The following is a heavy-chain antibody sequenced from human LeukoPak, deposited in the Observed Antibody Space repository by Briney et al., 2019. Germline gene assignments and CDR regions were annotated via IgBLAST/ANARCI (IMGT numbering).Heavy chain of an antibody. CDR2: IWYDGSNK. Sequence: GGSLRLSCAASGFTFSSYSMNWVRQAPGKGLEWVAVIWYDGSNKYYADSVKGRFTISRDNSKNTLYLQMNSLRAEDTAVYYCARSPITMVRGVTKYYYYYGMDVWGQGTTVTVSS. CDR1: GFTFSSYS. V-gene: IGHV3-33*08. J-gene: IGHJ6*02. CDR3: ARSPITMVRGVTKYYYYYGMDV. D-gene: IGHD3-10*01.